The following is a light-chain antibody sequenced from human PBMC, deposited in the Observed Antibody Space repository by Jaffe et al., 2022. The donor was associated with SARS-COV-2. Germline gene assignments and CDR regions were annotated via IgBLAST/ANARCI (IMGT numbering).Light chain of an antibody. CDR1: QSITASY. CDR3: HQYASSPRT. CDR2: GAS. J-gene: IGKJ2*01. Sequence: EIVLTQSPGTLSLSPGERATLSCRASQSITASYLAWYQQRPGQAPRLLIYGASSRAAGIPDRFSGSGSGTDFTLSISRLESEDFAVYYCHQYASSPRTFGQGTKLEIK. V-gene: IGKV3-20*01.